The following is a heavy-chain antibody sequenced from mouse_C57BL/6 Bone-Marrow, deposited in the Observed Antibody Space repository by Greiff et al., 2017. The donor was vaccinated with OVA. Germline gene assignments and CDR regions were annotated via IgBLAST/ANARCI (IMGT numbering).Heavy chain of an antibody. Sequence: LVEPGASVKMSCKASGYTFTDYYMNWVKQSHGKSLEWIGVINPYNGGTSYNQKFKGKATLTVDKSSSTAYMELNSLTSEDSAVYYCARLEYYGSSYVWYFDVWGTGTTVTVSS. CDR1: GYTFTDYY. V-gene: IGHV1-19*01. CDR3: ARLEYYGSSYVWYFDV. CDR2: INPYNGGT. D-gene: IGHD1-1*01. J-gene: IGHJ1*03.